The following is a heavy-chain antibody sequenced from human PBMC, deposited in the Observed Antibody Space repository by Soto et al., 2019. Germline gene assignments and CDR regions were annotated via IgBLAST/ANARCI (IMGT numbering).Heavy chain of an antibody. Sequence: PSETLSLTCTVSGGSVSSGSYYWSWIRQPPGKGLEWIGYIYYSGSTNYNPSLKSRVTISVDTSKDQFSLKLSSVTAADTAVYYCAREWGGYSYGRHYYYYYGMDVWGQGTTVTVSS. CDR1: GGSVSSGSYY. D-gene: IGHD5-18*01. V-gene: IGHV4-61*01. CDR3: AREWGGYSYGRHYYYYYGMDV. J-gene: IGHJ6*02. CDR2: IYYSGST.